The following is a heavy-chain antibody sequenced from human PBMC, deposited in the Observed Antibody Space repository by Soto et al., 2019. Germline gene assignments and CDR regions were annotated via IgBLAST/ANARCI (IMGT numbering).Heavy chain of an antibody. J-gene: IGHJ4*02. D-gene: IGHD5-18*01. V-gene: IGHV3-9*01. CDR2: ISWNSGSI. Sequence: EVQLVESGGGLVQPGRSLRLSCAASGFTFDDYAMHWVRQAPGKGLEWVSGISWNSGSIGYADSVKGRFTIARDNAKNSLHLQMNSLRAEDTALYYCAKDDEWIQLGWGYFDYWGQGSLVIVSS. CDR3: AKDDEWIQLGWGYFDY. CDR1: GFTFDDYA.